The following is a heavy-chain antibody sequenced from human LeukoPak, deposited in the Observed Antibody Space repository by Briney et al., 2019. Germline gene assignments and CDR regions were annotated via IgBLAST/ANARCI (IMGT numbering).Heavy chain of an antibody. V-gene: IGHV1-18*04. D-gene: IGHD4-23*01. CDR2: ISAYNGNT. Sequence: ASVKVSCKASGYTFTSYYMHWVRQAPGQGLEWMGWISAYNGNTNYAQKLQGRVTMTTDTSTSTAYMELRSLRSDDTAVYYCARVRSQYGGDYFDYWGQGTLVTVSS. CDR3: ARVRSQYGGDYFDY. CDR1: GYTFTSYY. J-gene: IGHJ4*02.